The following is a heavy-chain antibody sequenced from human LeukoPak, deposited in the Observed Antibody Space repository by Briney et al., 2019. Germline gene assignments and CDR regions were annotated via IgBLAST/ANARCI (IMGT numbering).Heavy chain of an antibody. D-gene: IGHD1-1*01. V-gene: IGHV3-9*03. CDR3: AKGRYSHARGGFDY. J-gene: IGHJ4*02. CDR2: ISWHSGSI. CDR1: GFTFDDYA. Sequence: GGPLRLSCAASGFTFDDYAMHWVRQAPGKGLEWVSGISWHSGSIGYADSVKGRFTISRDNAKNSLYLQMNSLRADVMAWYYCAKGRYSHARGGFDYWGPGTLVTVSS.